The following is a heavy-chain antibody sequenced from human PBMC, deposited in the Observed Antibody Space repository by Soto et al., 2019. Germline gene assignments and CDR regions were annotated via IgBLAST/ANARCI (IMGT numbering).Heavy chain of an antibody. D-gene: IGHD4-17*01. J-gene: IGHJ4*02. CDR1: GFTFSNYA. CDR3: ARAPTTVTTAYYFDY. CDR2: ISYDGSNK. Sequence: QVQLVESGGGVVQPGRSLRLSCAASGFTFSNYAMHWVRQAPGKGLEWVAVISYDGSNKYYADSVKGRFTISRDNSKNTLYLQMNSLRAEYTAGYYCARAPTTVTTAYYFDYWGQGTLVTVSS. V-gene: IGHV3-30-3*01.